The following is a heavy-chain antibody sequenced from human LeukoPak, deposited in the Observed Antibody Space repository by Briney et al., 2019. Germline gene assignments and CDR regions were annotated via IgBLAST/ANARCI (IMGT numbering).Heavy chain of an antibody. J-gene: IGHJ4*02. CDR3: ARDGYSGSYGYDY. CDR2: ISAYNGNT. V-gene: IGHV1-18*01. CDR1: GYTFTSYG. Sequence: ASVKVSCKASGYTFTSYGISWVRQAPGQGLEWMGWISAYNGNTNYAQKLQGRVTMTRDTSINTVYMELSGLRPDDTAMYYSARDGYSGSYGYDYWGQGTLVTVSS. D-gene: IGHD5-18*01.